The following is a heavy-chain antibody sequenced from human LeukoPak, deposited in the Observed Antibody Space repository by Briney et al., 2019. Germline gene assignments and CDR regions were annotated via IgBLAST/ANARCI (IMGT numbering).Heavy chain of an antibody. V-gene: IGHV4-4*07. CDR1: GGSISSYY. CDR3: ARGRRTYYDFWSGPGP. Sequence: SETLSLTCTVSGGSISSYYWSWIRQPAGKGLEWIGRIYTSGSTNYNPSLKSRVTISVDTSKNQFSLKLSSVTAADTAVYYCARGRRTYYDFWSGPGPWGQGTLVTVSS. D-gene: IGHD3-3*01. J-gene: IGHJ5*02. CDR2: IYTSGST.